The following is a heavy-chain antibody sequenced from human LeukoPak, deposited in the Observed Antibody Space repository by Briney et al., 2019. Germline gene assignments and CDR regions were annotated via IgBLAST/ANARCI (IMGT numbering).Heavy chain of an antibody. CDR1: GYTFISYG. CDR3: ARSDQGTAMATFDY. V-gene: IGHV1-18*01. Sequence: ASVKVPCKASGYTFISYGISWVRQAPGQGLEWMGWISAYNGNTNYAQKLQGRVTMTTDTSTSTAYMELRSLRSDDTAVYYCARSDQGTAMATFDYWGQGTLVTVSS. D-gene: IGHD5-18*01. J-gene: IGHJ4*02. CDR2: ISAYNGNT.